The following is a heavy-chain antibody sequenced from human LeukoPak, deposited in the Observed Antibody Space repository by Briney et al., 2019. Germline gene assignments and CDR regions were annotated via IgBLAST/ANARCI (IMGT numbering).Heavy chain of an antibody. CDR2: IYYSGST. J-gene: IGHJ4*02. D-gene: IGHD6-19*01. Sequence: SETLSLTCTVSGGSISSSSYYWGWIRQPPGKGLEWIGSIYYSGSTYYNPSLKSRVTISVDTSKNQFSLKLSSVTAADTAVYYCARRASGWYYFDYWGQGALVTVSS. CDR1: GGSISSSSYY. V-gene: IGHV4-39*01. CDR3: ARRASGWYYFDY.